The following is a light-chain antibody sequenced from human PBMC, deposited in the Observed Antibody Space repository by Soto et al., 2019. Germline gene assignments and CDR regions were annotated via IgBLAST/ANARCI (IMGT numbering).Light chain of an antibody. CDR1: SSNIGSNT. J-gene: IGLJ1*01. CDR3: AAWDDSLNGYV. CDR2: SNN. V-gene: IGLV1-44*01. Sequence: QSVLTQPPSASGTPGQRVTISCSGSSSNIGSNTVNWYQQLPGTAPKLLIYSNNQRPXGVPDRFSGSKSGTSASLAISGLQSEDEADYYCAAWDDSLNGYVFGTGTKVTVL.